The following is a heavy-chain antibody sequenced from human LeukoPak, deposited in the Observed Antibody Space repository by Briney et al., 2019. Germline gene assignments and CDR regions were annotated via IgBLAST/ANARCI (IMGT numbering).Heavy chain of an antibody. D-gene: IGHD4-17*01. V-gene: IGHV4-34*01. CDR1: GGSFSGYY. Sequence: PSETLSLTCAVYGGSFSGYYWSWIRQAPGKGQEWIGEINHSGSTNYNPSLKSRVTISVDTSKNQFSLKLSSVTAADTAVYYCARLSGTGDYPFDYWGQGTLVTVSS. CDR3: ARLSGTGDYPFDY. CDR2: INHSGST. J-gene: IGHJ4*02.